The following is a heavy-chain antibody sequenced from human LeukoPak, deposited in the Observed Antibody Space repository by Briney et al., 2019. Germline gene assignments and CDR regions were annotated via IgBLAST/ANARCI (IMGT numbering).Heavy chain of an antibody. CDR3: ARDGGYCSSTSCYTGLDY. CDR1: GYTFTGYY. J-gene: IGHJ4*02. Sequence: ASVKVSCKASGYTFTGYYMHWVRQAPGQGLEWMGWINPNSGGTNYAQKFQGRVTMTRDTSISTAYMELSRLRSDDTAVHYCARDGGYCSSTSCYTGLDYWGQGTLVTVSS. V-gene: IGHV1-2*02. CDR2: INPNSGGT. D-gene: IGHD2-2*02.